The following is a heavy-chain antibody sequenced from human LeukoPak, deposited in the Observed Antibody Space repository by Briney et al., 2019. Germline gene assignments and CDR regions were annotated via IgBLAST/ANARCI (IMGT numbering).Heavy chain of an antibody. J-gene: IGHJ4*02. CDR2: ISAGGGST. CDR1: GFTFSSYA. Sequence: GGSLRFSCAASGFTFSSYAMSWVRQAPGKGLEWVAGISAGGGSTYYADSVKGRFTISRDNSKNMLYLQLNSLRAEDTAVYYCEKGDPPTYYDILTGQDYWGQGTLVTVSS. CDR3: EKGDPPTYYDILTGQDY. D-gene: IGHD3-9*01. V-gene: IGHV3-23*01.